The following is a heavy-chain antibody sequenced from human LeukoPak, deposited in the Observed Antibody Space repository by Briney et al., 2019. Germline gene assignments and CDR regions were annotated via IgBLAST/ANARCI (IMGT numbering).Heavy chain of an antibody. D-gene: IGHD3-22*01. CDR3: ARAGGYYDSSGYPGDFDY. V-gene: IGHV4-59*01. CDR1: GGSISSYY. Sequence: SETLSLTCTVSGGSISSYYWSWIRQPPGKGLEWIGYIYYSGSTNYNPSLKSRVTISVDTSKNQFSLKLSSVTAADTAVYYCARAGGYYDSSGYPGDFDYWGQGTLVTVSP. CDR2: IYYSGST. J-gene: IGHJ4*02.